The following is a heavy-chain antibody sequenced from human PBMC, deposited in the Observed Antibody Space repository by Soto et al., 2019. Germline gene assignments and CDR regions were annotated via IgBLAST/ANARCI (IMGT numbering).Heavy chain of an antibody. V-gene: IGHV3-21*01. CDR1: GFTFSSYS. CDR2: ISSSSSYI. D-gene: IGHD4-17*01. J-gene: IGHJ4*02. CDR3: ARGYDYGDYVQQTFDY. Sequence: GGSLRLSCAASGFTFSSYSMNWVRQAPGKGLEWVSSISSSSSYIYYADSVKGRFTISRDNAKNSLYLQMNSLRAEDTAVYYCARGYDYGDYVQQTFDYWGQGTLVTVSS.